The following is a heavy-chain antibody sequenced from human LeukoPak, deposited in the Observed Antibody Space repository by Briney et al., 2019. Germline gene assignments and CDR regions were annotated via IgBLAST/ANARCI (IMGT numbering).Heavy chain of an antibody. J-gene: IGHJ4*02. Sequence: SETLSLTCTGSGGSISSYYWSWIRQPAGKGLEWIGRIYTSGSTNYNPSLKSRVTMSVDTSKNQFSLKLSSVTAADTAVYYCARDYYDSSGYLYLFDYWGQGTLVTVSS. CDR2: IYTSGST. D-gene: IGHD3-22*01. CDR1: GGSISSYY. V-gene: IGHV4-4*07. CDR3: ARDYYDSSGYLYLFDY.